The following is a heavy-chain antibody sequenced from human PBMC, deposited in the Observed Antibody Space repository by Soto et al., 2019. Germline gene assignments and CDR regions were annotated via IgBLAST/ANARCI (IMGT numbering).Heavy chain of an antibody. CDR1: GGSLSGYY. CDR3: AREGAKMAYYYGSGSSPVVIGPYYYGMDV. CDR2: INHSGST. V-gene: IGHV4-34*01. Sequence: SETLSLTCAVYGGSLSGYYWSWIRQPPGKGLEWIGEINHSGSTNYNPSLKSRVTISVDTSKNQFSLKLSSVTAADTAVYYCAREGAKMAYYYGSGSSPVVIGPYYYGMDVWGQGTTVTVSS. J-gene: IGHJ6*02. D-gene: IGHD3-10*01.